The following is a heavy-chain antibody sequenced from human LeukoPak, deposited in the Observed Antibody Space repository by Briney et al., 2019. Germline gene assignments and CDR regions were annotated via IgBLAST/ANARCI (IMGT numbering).Heavy chain of an antibody. CDR3: AKDLSGKGFYAFDI. CDR2: ISGSGGST. CDR1: GFTFSDYY. Sequence: GGSLRLSCAASGFTFSDYYMSWIRQAPGKGLEWVSAISGSGGSTYYADSVKGRFTISRDNSKNTLYLQMNSLRAEDTAVYYCAKDLSGKGFYAFDIWGQGTMVTVSS. D-gene: IGHD4-23*01. V-gene: IGHV3-23*01. J-gene: IGHJ3*02.